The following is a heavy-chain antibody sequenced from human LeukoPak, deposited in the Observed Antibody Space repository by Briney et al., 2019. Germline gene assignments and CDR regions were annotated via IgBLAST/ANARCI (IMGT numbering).Heavy chain of an antibody. CDR2: IWYDGSNK. D-gene: IGHD6-19*01. CDR1: GFTFSSYS. V-gene: IGHV3-33*08. J-gene: IGHJ4*02. Sequence: GGSLRLSCAASGFTFSSYSMNWVRQAPGKGLEWVAVIWYDGSNKYYADSVKGRFTISRDNSKNTLYLQMNSLRAEDTAVYYCARDLVIAVAGGIDYWGQGTLVTVSS. CDR3: ARDLVIAVAGGIDY.